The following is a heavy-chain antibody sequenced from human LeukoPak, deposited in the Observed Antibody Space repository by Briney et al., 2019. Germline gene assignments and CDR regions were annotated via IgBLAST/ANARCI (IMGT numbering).Heavy chain of an antibody. CDR3: AKRGVVIRVILVGFHKEAYYFDS. CDR2: ISDSGGRT. D-gene: IGHD3-22*01. Sequence: GGSLRLSCAVSGITLSNYGMSWVRQAPGKGLEWVAGISDSGGRTNYADSVKGRFTISRDNPKNTLYLQMNSLRPEDTAVYFCAKRGVVIRVILVGFHKEAYYFDSWGQGVLVTVSS. CDR1: GITLSNYG. V-gene: IGHV3-23*01. J-gene: IGHJ4*02.